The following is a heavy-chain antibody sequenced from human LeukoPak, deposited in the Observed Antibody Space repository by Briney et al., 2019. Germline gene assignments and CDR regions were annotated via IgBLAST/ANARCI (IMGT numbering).Heavy chain of an antibody. Sequence: SETLSLTCTVSGGSISSYYWSWIRQPAGKGLEWIGRIYTSGSTNYNPSLKSRVTISVDTSKNQFSLKLSSVTAADTAVYYCARPYYDSSGYYFYYFDYWGQGTLVTVSS. J-gene: IGHJ4*02. CDR2: IYTSGST. V-gene: IGHV4-4*07. CDR1: GGSISSYY. D-gene: IGHD3-22*01. CDR3: ARPYYDSSGYYFYYFDY.